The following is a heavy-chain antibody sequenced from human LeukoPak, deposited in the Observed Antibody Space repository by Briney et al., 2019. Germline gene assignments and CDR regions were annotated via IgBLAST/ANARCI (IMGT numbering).Heavy chain of an antibody. J-gene: IGHJ4*02. D-gene: IGHD6-19*01. CDR3: ARARRDSSRNWDF. CDR1: GGSITNSNYF. Sequence: SETLSLTCSVSGGSITNSNYFWGWVRQTPGKGLEWIGSIYYTGSSYDNPSLKSRGTISVNTSKNKFSLKFTSVTAADTAVYYCARARRDSSRNWDFWGQGTLVTVSS. V-gene: IGHV4-39*01. CDR2: IYYTGSS.